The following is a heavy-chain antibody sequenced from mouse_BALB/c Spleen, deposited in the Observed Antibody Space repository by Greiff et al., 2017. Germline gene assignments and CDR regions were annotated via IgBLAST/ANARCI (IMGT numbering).Heavy chain of an antibody. J-gene: IGHJ2*01. CDR3: ARSRPYGNYEDY. CDR1: GFNIKDTY. V-gene: IGHV14-3*02. CDR2: IDPANGNT. D-gene: IGHD2-1*01. Sequence: VQLQQSGAELVKPGASVKLSCTASGFNIKDTYMHWVKQRPEQGLEWIGRIDPANGNTKYDPKFQGKATITADTSSNTAYLQLSSLTSEDTAVYYCARSRPYGNYEDYWGQGTTLTVSS.